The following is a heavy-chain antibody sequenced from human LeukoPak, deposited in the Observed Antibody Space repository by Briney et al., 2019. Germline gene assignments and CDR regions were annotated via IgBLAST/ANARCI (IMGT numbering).Heavy chain of an antibody. CDR2: INSDGGST. CDR1: GFTFSSYW. J-gene: IGHJ4*02. CDR3: AKDTRDILTGYYNTAFDY. D-gene: IGHD3-9*01. Sequence: GGSLRLSCAASGFTFSSYWMHWVCQAPGKGLVWVSRINSDGGSTSYTDSVKGRFTISRDNAKNTLYLQMNSLRAEDTALYYCAKDTRDILTGYYNTAFDYWGQGTLVTVSS. V-gene: IGHV3-74*01.